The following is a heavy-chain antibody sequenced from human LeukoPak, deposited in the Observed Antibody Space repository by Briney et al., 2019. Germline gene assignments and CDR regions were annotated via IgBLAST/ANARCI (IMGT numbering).Heavy chain of an antibody. D-gene: IGHD6-13*01. CDR3: ASTTSSYSSSQYTDY. CDR2: IIPIFGTA. V-gene: IGHV1-69*01. Sequence: SVKVSCKASGGTFSSYAISWVRQAPGQGLEWMGGIIPIFGTANYAQKFQGRVTITADESTSTAYMELSSLRSEDTAVYYCASTTSSYSSSQYTDYWGQGTLVTVSS. CDR1: GGTFSSYA. J-gene: IGHJ4*02.